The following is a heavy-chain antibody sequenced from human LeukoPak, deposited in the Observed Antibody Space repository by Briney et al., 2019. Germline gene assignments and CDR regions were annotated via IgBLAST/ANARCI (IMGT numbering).Heavy chain of an antibody. D-gene: IGHD4-23*01. J-gene: IGHJ4*02. Sequence: SETLSLTCAVYGGSFSGYYWSWIRQPPGKGLEWIGEINHSGSTNYNPYLKSGVTISEDTPKTQFSLKLSAVAAAETAVYYWGRGSYGGNQLDYWGQGALVTVSS. CDR2: INHSGST. V-gene: IGHV4-34*01. CDR3: GRGSYGGNQLDY. CDR1: GGSFSGYY.